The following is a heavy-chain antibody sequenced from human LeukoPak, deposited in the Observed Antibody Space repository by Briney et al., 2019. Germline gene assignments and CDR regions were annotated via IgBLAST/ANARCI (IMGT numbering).Heavy chain of an antibody. CDR3: ARDVGYYDSSGYLGY. J-gene: IGHJ4*02. D-gene: IGHD3-22*01. CDR2: IKQDGSEK. V-gene: IGHV3-7*01. CDR1: GFTFSSYW. Sequence: GGSLRLSCAASGFTFSSYWMSWVRQAPGKGLEWVANIKQDGSEKYYVDSVKGQFTISRDNAKNSLYLQMNSLRAEDTAVYYCARDVGYYDSSGYLGYWSQGTLVTVSS.